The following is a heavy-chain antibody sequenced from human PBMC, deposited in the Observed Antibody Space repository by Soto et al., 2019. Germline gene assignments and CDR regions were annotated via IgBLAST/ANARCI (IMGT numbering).Heavy chain of an antibody. CDR1: GFTLSSYS. CDR3: ARDTGLRSSGWSYYFDF. CDR2: ISGSGGTI. Sequence: EVQLVESGGGLVQPGGSLRLSCAASGFTLSSYSMHWVRQAPGKGLEWVSYISGSGGTISYADSVKGRFTISRDNAESSLTVQMNSLRDEDTAVYFCARDTGLRSSGWSYYFDFWGQGTRVTVSS. J-gene: IGHJ4*02. V-gene: IGHV3-48*02. D-gene: IGHD6-19*01.